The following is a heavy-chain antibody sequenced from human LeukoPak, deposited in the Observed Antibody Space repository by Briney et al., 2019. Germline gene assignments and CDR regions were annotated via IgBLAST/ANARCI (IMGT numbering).Heavy chain of an antibody. CDR1: GFTFNNYA. J-gene: IGHJ4*02. Sequence: GGSLRISCAASGFTFNNYAMSWVRQAPGKGLEWVPEISGGGGSTYYADSVKGRFTISRDNSKNTLYLQMNSLRVENTAVYYCAKDRPRAYESGYRLGDYWGQGALVTVSS. D-gene: IGHD3-16*01. CDR3: AKDRPRAYESGYRLGDY. V-gene: IGHV3-23*01. CDR2: ISGGGGST.